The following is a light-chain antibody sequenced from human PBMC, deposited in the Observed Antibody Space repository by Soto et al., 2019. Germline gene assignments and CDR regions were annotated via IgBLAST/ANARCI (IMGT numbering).Light chain of an antibody. CDR1: QNVLYSSNNKNY. J-gene: IGKJ2*01. V-gene: IGKV4-1*01. Sequence: DIVLTQSPDSLAVSLGERATINCKSSQNVLYSSNNKNYLAWYQQKPGQPPKLLIYWASTRESGVPDRFSGSGCGTDFTLTISSLQAEDAAVYYCQQFYSTMYTFGQGTKLEIK. CDR2: WAS. CDR3: QQFYSTMYT.